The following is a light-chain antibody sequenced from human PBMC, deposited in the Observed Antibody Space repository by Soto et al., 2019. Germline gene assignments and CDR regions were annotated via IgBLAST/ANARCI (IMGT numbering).Light chain of an antibody. CDR3: SSYEGSDNPYV. CDR1: SXDVGGYDY. J-gene: IGLJ1*01. CDR2: EVT. Sequence: QSALTQPPSASGSPGQSVTISCTGTSXDVGGYDYVSWYQQHPGKAPKLMIYEVTKRPLGVPDRFSGSKSGNTASLTVSGLQAEDEADYYCSSYEGSDNPYVFGTGTKVTV. V-gene: IGLV2-8*01.